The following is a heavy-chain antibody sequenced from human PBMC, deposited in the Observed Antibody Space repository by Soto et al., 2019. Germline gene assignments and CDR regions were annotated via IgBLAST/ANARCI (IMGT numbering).Heavy chain of an antibody. CDR2: INIDGSDT. CDR3: VRDDIGVGLDH. CDR1: GFTFSNYW. V-gene: IGHV3-74*01. J-gene: IGHJ4*02. D-gene: IGHD1-26*01. Sequence: EVQLVESGGGLVQPGGSLRLSCAASGFTFSNYWMHWVRQTPGMGLVWVSHINIDGSDTTYADSVRGRFTISRDNAKNTLYLQMNSLRAEDTAVYYRVRDDIGVGLDHWGLGTPVTVSS.